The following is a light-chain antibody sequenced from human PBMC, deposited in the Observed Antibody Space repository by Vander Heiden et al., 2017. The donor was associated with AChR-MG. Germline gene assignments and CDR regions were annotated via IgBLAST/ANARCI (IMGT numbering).Light chain of an antibody. CDR3: QQYNNWAYT. Sequence: EIAMTQSPATLSVSPGERATRSCRASQSVSSNLAWYQQKPGQAPRLLIYGASTRATGIPARFSGSGSGTEFTLTISSLQSEDFAVYYCQQYNNWAYTFGQGTKLEIK. V-gene: IGKV3-15*01. J-gene: IGKJ2*01. CDR1: QSVSSN. CDR2: GAS.